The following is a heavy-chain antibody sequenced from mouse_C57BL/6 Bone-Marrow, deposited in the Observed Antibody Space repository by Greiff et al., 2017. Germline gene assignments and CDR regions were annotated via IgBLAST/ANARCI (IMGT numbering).Heavy chain of an antibody. J-gene: IGHJ4*01. CDR3: ARGGFDGTTVDAMDY. CDR1: GYTFTSYW. CDR2: IDPSDSYT. D-gene: IGHD1-3*01. V-gene: IGHV1-69*01. Sequence: QVQLQQPGAELVMPGASVKLSCKASGYTFTSYWMHWVKQRPGQGLEWIGDIDPSDSYTNYNQKFKGKSTLTVDKSSSTAYMQLSSLTSEDSAVYYCARGGFDGTTVDAMDYWGQGTSVTVSS.